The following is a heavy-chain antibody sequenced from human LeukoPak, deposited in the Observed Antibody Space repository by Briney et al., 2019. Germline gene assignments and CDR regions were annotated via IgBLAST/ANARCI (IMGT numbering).Heavy chain of an antibody. J-gene: IGHJ4*02. CDR1: GFTFSSYW. D-gene: IGHD2-2*02. CDR3: ARGYCSSTSCYSAFDY. V-gene: IGHV3-21*01. Sequence: GGSLRLSCAASGFTFSSYWMSWVRQAPGKGLEWVSSISSSSSYIYYADSVKGRFTISRDNAKNSLYLQMNSLRAEDTAVYYCARGYCSSTSCYSAFDYWGQGTLVTVSS. CDR2: ISSSSSYI.